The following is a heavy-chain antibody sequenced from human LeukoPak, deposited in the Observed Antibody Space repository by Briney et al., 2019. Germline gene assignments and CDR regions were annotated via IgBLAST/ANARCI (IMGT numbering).Heavy chain of an antibody. CDR2: IYYSGST. CDR3: ARGGVRGPWYFDL. J-gene: IGHJ2*01. CDR1: GGSISSGDYY. D-gene: IGHD1-26*01. V-gene: IGHV4-30-4*01. Sequence: SGTLSLTCTVSGGSISSGDYYWSWIRQPPGKDLEWIGYIYYSGSTYYNPSLKSRVTISVDTSKNQFSLKLSSVTAADTAVYYCARGGVRGPWYFDLWGRGTLVTVSS.